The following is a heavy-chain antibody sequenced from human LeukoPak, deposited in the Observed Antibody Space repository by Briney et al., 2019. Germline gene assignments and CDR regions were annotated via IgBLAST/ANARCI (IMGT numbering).Heavy chain of an antibody. Sequence: GESLRLSCAASGFTFSSFWMSWVRQAPGRGLEWVATIRQDGSQKYYLDSVKGRFTISRDNAKNSLYLQMNSLRAEDTAVYYCARESDHSVSQVDFDLWGQGTMVTVSS. V-gene: IGHV3-7*01. D-gene: IGHD1-14*01. J-gene: IGHJ3*01. CDR3: ARESDHSVSQVDFDL. CDR2: IRQDGSQK. CDR1: GFTFSSFW.